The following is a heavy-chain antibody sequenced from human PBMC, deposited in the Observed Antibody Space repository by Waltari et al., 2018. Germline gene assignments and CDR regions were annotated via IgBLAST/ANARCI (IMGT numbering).Heavy chain of an antibody. CDR2: ISTGGRSM. Sequence: QMQLVESGGNLVKPGGSLRLACAASAFTFIDFHLSWIRQAPGKGLGWVSKISTGGRSMTYADAVKGRFTISRDDAKKSLYLQMDSLRAEDTAIYYCAREDYFRLDVWGQGTTVTVSS. CDR3: AREDYFRLDV. V-gene: IGHV3-11*01. CDR1: AFTFIDFH. J-gene: IGHJ6*02.